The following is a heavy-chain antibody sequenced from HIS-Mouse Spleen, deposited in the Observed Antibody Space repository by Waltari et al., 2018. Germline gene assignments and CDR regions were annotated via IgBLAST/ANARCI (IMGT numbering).Heavy chain of an antibody. CDR3: AREGDSGSYFDY. Sequence: EVQLVESGGGLVQPGGSLRLSCAASGFPFSSYWMIWVRQAPGKGLEWVANIKQDGSEKYYVDSVKGRFIISRDNAKNSLYLQMNSLRAEDTAVYYCAREGDSGSYFDYWGQGTLVTVSS. CDR1: GFPFSSYW. CDR2: IKQDGSEK. D-gene: IGHD1-26*01. J-gene: IGHJ4*02. V-gene: IGHV3-7*01.